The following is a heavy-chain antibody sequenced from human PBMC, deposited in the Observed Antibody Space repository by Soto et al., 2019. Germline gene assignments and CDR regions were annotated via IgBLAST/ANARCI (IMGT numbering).Heavy chain of an antibody. CDR3: AKGAIGRLDY. Sequence: DVQLLDSGGGLVQPGRSLRLSCAASGFTFSNYAMSWVRQAPGKGLEWVSTIRASGVTTFYADSARGRFTISRDNSKNTFSLQKNSLTADDTAIDYCAKGAIGRLDYWGQGTLVTVSS. V-gene: IGHV3-23*01. CDR1: GFTFSNYA. CDR2: IRASGVTT. J-gene: IGHJ4*02. D-gene: IGHD1-26*01.